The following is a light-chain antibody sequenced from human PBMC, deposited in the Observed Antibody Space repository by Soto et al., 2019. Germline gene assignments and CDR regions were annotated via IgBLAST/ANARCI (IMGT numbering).Light chain of an antibody. J-gene: IGLJ1*01. CDR2: EVT. CDR1: SSDVGRYNY. Sequence: QSALTQPPSASGSPGQSVTISCTGTSSDVGRYNYVSWYQQHPGKAPKLMIYEVTKRPSGVPDRFSGSKSGNTASLTVSGLQAEDAADYYCTSCAGSNNFAVFGTGTKVNVL. CDR3: TSCAGSNNFAV. V-gene: IGLV2-8*01.